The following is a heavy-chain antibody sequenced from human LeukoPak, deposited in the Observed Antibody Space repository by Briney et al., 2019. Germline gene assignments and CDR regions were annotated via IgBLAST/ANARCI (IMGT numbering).Heavy chain of an antibody. V-gene: IGHV3-23*01. D-gene: IGHD2-2*01. CDR3: AKGVDGQMYQLTNYYFDY. Sequence: GGSLRLSCAASGFTFSSYAMSWVRQAPGKGLEWVSAISGSGGSTYYADSVKGRFTISRDNSKNTLYLQMNSLRAEDTAVYYCAKGVDGQMYQLTNYYFDYWGQGTLVTVSS. CDR1: GFTFSSYA. J-gene: IGHJ4*02. CDR2: ISGSGGST.